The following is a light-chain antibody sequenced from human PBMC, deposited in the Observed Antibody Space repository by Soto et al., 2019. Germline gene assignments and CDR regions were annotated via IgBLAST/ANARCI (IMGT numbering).Light chain of an antibody. CDR1: QSVSSY. Sequence: DIVLTQSPATQSLSPGERATLSCRASQSVSSYLAWYQQKPGQAPRLLIYDGSNRATGIPARFSGSGSGTDFTLTISSLEPEDFAVYYCHHRTDWPLTFGGGTKVEIK. CDR2: DGS. J-gene: IGKJ4*01. CDR3: HHRTDWPLT. V-gene: IGKV3-11*01.